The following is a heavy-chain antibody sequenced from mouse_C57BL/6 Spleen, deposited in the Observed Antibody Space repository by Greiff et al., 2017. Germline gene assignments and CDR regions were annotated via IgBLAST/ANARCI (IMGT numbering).Heavy chain of an antibody. CDR1: GYAFSSSW. CDR2: IYPGDGDT. V-gene: IGHV1-82*01. D-gene: IGHD2-5*01. Sequence: QVQLQQSGPELVKPGASVKISCKASGYAFSSSWMNWVKQRPGKGLEWIGRIYPGDGDTNYNGKFKGKATLTADKSSSTAYMQLSSLTSEDSAVYFCARRESNYGFADWGQVTLVTVSA. CDR3: ARRESNYGFAD. J-gene: IGHJ3*01.